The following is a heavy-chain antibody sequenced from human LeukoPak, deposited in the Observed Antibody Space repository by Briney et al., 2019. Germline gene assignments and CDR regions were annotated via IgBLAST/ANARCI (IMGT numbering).Heavy chain of an antibody. CDR1: GFTFTNAW. D-gene: IGHD3-10*01. V-gene: IGHV3-15*01. J-gene: IGHJ3*02. Sequence: GSLRLSCAASGFTFTNAWMNWVRPAPGKGLEWVGRIKSKTDGGTTDYAAPVKGRFTISRDDSKNTLYLQMNSLQTEDTAVYYCTTGTDGSFGIWGQGTMVTVSS. CDR2: IKSKTDGGTT. CDR3: TTGTDGSFGI.